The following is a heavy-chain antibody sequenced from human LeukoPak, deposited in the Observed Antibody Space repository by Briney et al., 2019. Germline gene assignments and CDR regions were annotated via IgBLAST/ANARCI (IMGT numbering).Heavy chain of an antibody. J-gene: IGHJ4*02. CDR2: VSESGDIT. V-gene: IGHV3-23*01. D-gene: IGHD5-12*01. Sequence: LGGSLRLSCAASGIAFSRFAMSWVRQAPGKGLEWVSVVSESGDITHYAEFVRGRFTISRDNSKNTLYLEMNRLRSDDTAIYYCAKDIAQGYTFGTIEEDYWGQGTLVTVAS. CDR3: AKDIAQGYTFGTIEEDY. CDR1: GIAFSRFA.